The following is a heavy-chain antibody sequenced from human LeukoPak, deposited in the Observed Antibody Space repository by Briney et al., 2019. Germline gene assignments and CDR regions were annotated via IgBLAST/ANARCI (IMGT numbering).Heavy chain of an antibody. D-gene: IGHD1-26*01. V-gene: IGHV3-48*01. CDR3: AREVGTPQAFDI. CDR2: ISSRSSTI. Sequence: GGSLRLSCAASGFTFSSYSMNWVRQAPGKGLEWFSYISSRSSTIYYADSVRGRFTISRDNAKNSLYLQMNSLKAEDTAIYYCAREVGTPQAFDIWGQGTMVTVSS. J-gene: IGHJ3*02. CDR1: GFTFSSYS.